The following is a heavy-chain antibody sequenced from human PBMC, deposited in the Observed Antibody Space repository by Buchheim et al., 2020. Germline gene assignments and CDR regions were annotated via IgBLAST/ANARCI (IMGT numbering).Heavy chain of an antibody. CDR3: AASLYYDILTGYPGGWFDP. CDR1: GCSISSGGYY. D-gene: IGHD3-9*01. V-gene: IGHV4-31*03. J-gene: IGHJ5*02. Sequence: QVQLQESGPGLVKPSQTLSLTCTVSGCSISSGGYYWSWIRQHPGKGLEWIGYIYYSGSTYYNPSLKSRVTISVDTSKNQFSLKLSSVTAADTAVYYCAASLYYDILTGYPGGWFDPWGQGTL. CDR2: IYYSGST.